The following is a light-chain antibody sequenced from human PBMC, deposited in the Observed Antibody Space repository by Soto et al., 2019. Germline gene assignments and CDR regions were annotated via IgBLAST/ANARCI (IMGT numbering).Light chain of an antibody. J-gene: IGKJ4*01. Sequence: EIVMTQSPATLSVSPGERATISCRASQSVSSNLAWYQQKPGQAPRLLIYGASTMHTGIPARFSGSGSGTDFTLTISSLQSEDFAVYYCQQYNNWLRTFGGGTKVEIK. CDR1: QSVSSN. V-gene: IGKV3-15*01. CDR2: GAS. CDR3: QQYNNWLRT.